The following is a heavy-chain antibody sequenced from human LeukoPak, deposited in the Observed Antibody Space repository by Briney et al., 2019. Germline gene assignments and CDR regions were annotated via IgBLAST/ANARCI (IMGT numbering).Heavy chain of an antibody. J-gene: IGHJ4*02. D-gene: IGHD1-14*01. V-gene: IGHV3-33*01. CDR2: IAYDGSRA. Sequence: PGGFLRLSCAGSGFTFGGYGMHWFRQTPGKGLEWVAVIAYDGSRAFYADSVKGRFTISIDNSKNTMSVQMDDLRAEDTAVYYCTRYNNDHFDYWGQGTLVTVYS. CDR1: GFTFGGYG. CDR3: TRYNNDHFDY.